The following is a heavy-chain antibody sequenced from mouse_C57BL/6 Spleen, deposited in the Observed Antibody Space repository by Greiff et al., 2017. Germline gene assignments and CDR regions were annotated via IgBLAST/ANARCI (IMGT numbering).Heavy chain of an antibody. CDR2: INPSSGGT. Sequence: EVQLQQSGPELVKPGASVKISCKASGYSFTGYYMNWVKQSPEKSLEWIGEINPSSGGTTYNQKFKAKATLTVDKSSSTAYMQLKSLTAEDSAVYYCARRAIYYDCGGFAYWGQGTLVTVSA. V-gene: IGHV1-42*01. CDR1: GYSFTGYY. CDR3: ARRAIYYDCGGFAY. D-gene: IGHD2-4*01. J-gene: IGHJ3*01.